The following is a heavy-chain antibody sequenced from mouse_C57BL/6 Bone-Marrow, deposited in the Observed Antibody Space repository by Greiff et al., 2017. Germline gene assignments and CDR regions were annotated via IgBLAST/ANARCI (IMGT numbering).Heavy chain of an antibody. J-gene: IGHJ4*01. CDR1: GYSFTDYN. V-gene: IGHV1-39*01. D-gene: IGHD1-1*01. Sequence: EVQLKESGPELVKPGASVKISCKASGYSFTDYNMNWVKQSNGKSLEWIGVINPNYGTTSYNQKFKGKATLTVDQSSSTAYMQLNSLTSEDSAVYYCARGDYGSSYGYYAMDYWGQGTSVTVSS. CDR2: INPNYGTT. CDR3: ARGDYGSSYGYYAMDY.